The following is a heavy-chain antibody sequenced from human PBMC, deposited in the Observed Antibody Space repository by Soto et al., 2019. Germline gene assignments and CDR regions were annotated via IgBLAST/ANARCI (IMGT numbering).Heavy chain of an antibody. CDR1: GFSFVNYP. V-gene: IGHV3-23*01. J-gene: IGHJ3*02. CDR2: ISGSGGMT. Sequence: WGSLRLSCVASGFSFVNYPIACVRHSPLKWLQWISTISGSGGMTDYEDSVRGRFTVSIDHSKDTVHLQMTSLRADDTAVYYCAKDRTMARGIRAFDIWGQGTTVTVSS. CDR3: AKDRTMARGIRAFDI. D-gene: IGHD3-10*01.